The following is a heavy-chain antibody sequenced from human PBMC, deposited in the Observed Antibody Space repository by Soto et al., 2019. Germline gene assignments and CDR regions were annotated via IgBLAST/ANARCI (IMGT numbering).Heavy chain of an antibody. CDR2: IYHSGST. J-gene: IGHJ6*02. V-gene: IGHV4-4*02. CDR3: ARGELIVGATMDYYYYGMDV. D-gene: IGHD1-26*01. Sequence: SATLSLTCAVSGGSISSSNWWSWVRQPPGKGLEWIGEIYHSGSTNYNPSLKSRVTISVDKSKNQFSLKLSSVTAADTAVYYCARGELIVGATMDYYYYGMDVWGQGTTVTVSS. CDR1: GGSISSSNW.